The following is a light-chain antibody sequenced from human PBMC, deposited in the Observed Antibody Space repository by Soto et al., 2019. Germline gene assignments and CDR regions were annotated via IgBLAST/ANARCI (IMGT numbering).Light chain of an antibody. CDR1: SSDVGGYNY. J-gene: IGLJ1*01. Sequence: QSALTQPRSVSGSPGQSVTISCTGTSSDVGGYNYVSWYQQHPGKAPKLMIYDVSKRPSGVPVRFSGSKSGNTATLTISGRQAETEDDYSCSSYAGSYAFPYVFGPGTKLTVL. V-gene: IGLV2-11*01. CDR3: SSYAGSYAFPYV. CDR2: DVS.